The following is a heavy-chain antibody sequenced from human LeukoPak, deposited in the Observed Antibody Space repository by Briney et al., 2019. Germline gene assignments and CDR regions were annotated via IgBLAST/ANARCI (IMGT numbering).Heavy chain of an antibody. V-gene: IGHV3-30-3*01. CDR2: ISYDGSNK. CDR3: ARDTDRSSYDY. D-gene: IGHD6-13*01. J-gene: IGHJ4*02. Sequence: GGSLRLSCAASGFTFSSYSMHWVRQAPGKGLEWVAAISYDGSNKYYADSVKGRFTISRDNSKNTLYLQMISLRAEDTAVYYCARDTDRSSYDYWGQGTLVTVSS. CDR1: GFTFSSYS.